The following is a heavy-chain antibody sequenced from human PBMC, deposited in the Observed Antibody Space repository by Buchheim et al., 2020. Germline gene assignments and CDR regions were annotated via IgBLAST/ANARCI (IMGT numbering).Heavy chain of an antibody. CDR2: MYYSGTT. CDR3: ARRDGFNQVFDF. J-gene: IGHJ4*02. D-gene: IGHD5-24*01. CDR1: GDSIRSGGYY. V-gene: IGHV4-31*03. Sequence: QVLLQESGPGLVKPSQTLSLTCSVSGDSIRSGGYYWSWIRQHPGKGLEWIGYMYYSGTTYYNPSLRSRVTILLDTATNQLSLKLNSVTAADTAVYYCARRDGFNQVFDFWGRGTL.